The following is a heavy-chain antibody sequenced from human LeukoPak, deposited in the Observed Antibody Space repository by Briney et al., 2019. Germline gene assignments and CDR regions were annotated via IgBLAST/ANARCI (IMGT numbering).Heavy chain of an antibody. CDR1: GFTFSSYA. V-gene: IGHV3-30-3*01. Sequence: GGSLRLSCAASGFTFSSYAMHWVRQAPGKGLEWVAVISYDGSNKYYADSVKDRFTISRDNSKNTLYLQMNSLRAEDTAVYYCARDPSYYDSSGYLNWGQGTLVTVSS. CDR3: ARDPSYYDSSGYLN. J-gene: IGHJ4*02. D-gene: IGHD3-22*01. CDR2: ISYDGSNK.